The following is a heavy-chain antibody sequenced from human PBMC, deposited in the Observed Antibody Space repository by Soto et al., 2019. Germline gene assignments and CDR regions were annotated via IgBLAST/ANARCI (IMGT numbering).Heavy chain of an antibody. J-gene: IGHJ4*02. V-gene: IGHV4-38-2*01. Sequence: QVQLQESGPGLVKPSETLSLTCAVSGYSISSGYYWGWIRQPPGKGLEWIGTIYHNGRTYYNPSLKSRVTVSLDMSKNQFSLRLTSVTAADTAIYYCARQGGVSGTYVGYFDSWGQGNLVTVSA. CDR2: IYHNGRT. CDR3: ARQGGVSGTYVGYFDS. CDR1: GYSISSGYY. D-gene: IGHD3-10*01.